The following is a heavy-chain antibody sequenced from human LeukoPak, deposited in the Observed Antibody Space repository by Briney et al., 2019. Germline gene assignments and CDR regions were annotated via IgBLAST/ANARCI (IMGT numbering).Heavy chain of an antibody. CDR3: ARSDYGDGMAFDI. Sequence: GGSLRLSCAASGFSFSSYAMSWVRQAPGEGLEWVSAISSSGGSTYYAGSVQGRFTISRDNSKNTLYLQMNSLRAEDTAVYYCARSDYGDGMAFDIWGQGTMVTVSS. CDR1: GFSFSSYA. J-gene: IGHJ3*02. D-gene: IGHD4-17*01. V-gene: IGHV3-23*01. CDR2: ISSSGGST.